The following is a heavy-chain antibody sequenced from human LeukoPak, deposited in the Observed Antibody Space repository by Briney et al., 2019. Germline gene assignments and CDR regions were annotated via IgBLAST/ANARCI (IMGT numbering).Heavy chain of an antibody. CDR3: ARSYYDILTGYSTAFNWFDP. V-gene: IGHV4-4*07. CDR1: GGSISSYY. D-gene: IGHD3-9*01. Sequence: SETLSLTCTVSGGSISSYYWSWIRQPAGKELEWIGRIYTSGSTNYNPSLKSRVTMSVDTSKNQFSLKLSSVTAADTAVYYCARSYYDILTGYSTAFNWFDPWGQGTLVTVSS. CDR2: IYTSGST. J-gene: IGHJ5*02.